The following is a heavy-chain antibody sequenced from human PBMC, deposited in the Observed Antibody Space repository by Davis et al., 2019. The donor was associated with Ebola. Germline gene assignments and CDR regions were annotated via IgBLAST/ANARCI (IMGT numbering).Heavy chain of an antibody. D-gene: IGHD6-13*01. CDR1: GFTFSSYA. CDR3: ARDESIAAAGEHYYYYYGMDV. V-gene: IGHV3-64*01. J-gene: IGHJ6*02. Sequence: GGSLRLSCAASGFTFSSYAMHWVRQAPGKGLEYVSAISSNGGSTYYANSVKGRFTISRDNSKNTLYLQMNSLRAEDTAVYYCARDESIAAAGEHYYYYYGMDVWGQGTTVTVSS. CDR2: ISSNGGST.